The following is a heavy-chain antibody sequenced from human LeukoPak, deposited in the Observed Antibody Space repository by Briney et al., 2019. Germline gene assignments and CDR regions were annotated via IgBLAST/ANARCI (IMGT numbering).Heavy chain of an antibody. CDR3: ARGYWNFGL. CDR1: GFIFSDFW. CDR2: IKQDGTEK. J-gene: IGHJ2*01. Sequence: PGGSLRLSCVASGFIFSDFWMTWVRQAPGKGLEWVANIKQDGTEKYYVDSVKGRFTISRDNAKNSLYLQMNSLRAEDTAVYHCARGYWNFGLWGRGILVTVSS. V-gene: IGHV3-7*01.